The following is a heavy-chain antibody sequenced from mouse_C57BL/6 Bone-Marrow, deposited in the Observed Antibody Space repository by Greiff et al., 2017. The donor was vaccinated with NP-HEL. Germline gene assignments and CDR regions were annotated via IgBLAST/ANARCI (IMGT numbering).Heavy chain of an antibody. J-gene: IGHJ2*01. CDR1: GFTFSSYA. CDR2: ISDGGSYT. CDR3: AGEYYGSSLDY. V-gene: IGHV5-4*01. Sequence: VESGGGLVKPGGSLKLSCAASGFTFSSYAMSWVRQTPEKRLEWVATISDGGSYTYYPDYVKGRFTISRDNAKNNLYLQMSHLTSEDTAMYYCAGEYYGSSLDYWGQGTTLTVSS. D-gene: IGHD1-1*01.